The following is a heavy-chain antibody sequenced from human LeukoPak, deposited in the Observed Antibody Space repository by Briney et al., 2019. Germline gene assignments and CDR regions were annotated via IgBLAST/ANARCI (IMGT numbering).Heavy chain of an antibody. CDR2: IYPGDSDT. CDR1: GYSFTSYW. D-gene: IGHD6-19*01. Sequence: GESLKISCKGSGYSFTSYWIGWVRQMPGKGLEWMGIIYPGDSDTRYSPSFQGQATISADKSISTAYLQWSSLKASDTAMYYCARPLRPPGYSSGWYFQHWGQGTLVTVSS. J-gene: IGHJ1*01. CDR3: ARPLRPPGYSSGWYFQH. V-gene: IGHV5-51*01.